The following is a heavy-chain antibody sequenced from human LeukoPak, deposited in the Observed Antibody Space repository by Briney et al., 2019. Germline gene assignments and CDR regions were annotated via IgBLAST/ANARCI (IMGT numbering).Heavy chain of an antibody. V-gene: IGHV4-34*01. CDR3: ARGRSKQWLSGYFDL. Sequence: KPSETLSLTCAVYGGSFSGYYWSWIRQPPGKGLEWIGEINHSGSTNYNPSLKSRVTISGDTSKNQFSLKLSSVTAADTAVYYCARGRSKQWLSGYFDLWGRGTLVTVSS. D-gene: IGHD6-19*01. J-gene: IGHJ2*01. CDR1: GGSFSGYY. CDR2: INHSGST.